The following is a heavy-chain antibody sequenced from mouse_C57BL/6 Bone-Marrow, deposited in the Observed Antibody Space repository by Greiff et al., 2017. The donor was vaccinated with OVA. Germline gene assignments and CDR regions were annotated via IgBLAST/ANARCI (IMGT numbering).Heavy chain of an antibody. CDR1: GYSITSGYD. Sequence: EVKLQESGPGMVKPSQSLSLTCTVTGYSITSGYDWHWIRHFPGNKLEWMGYISYSGSTNYNPSLKSRISITHDTSKNHFFLKLNSVTTEDTATYYCARFITTGAMDYWGQGTSVTVSS. J-gene: IGHJ4*01. CDR2: ISYSGST. V-gene: IGHV3-1*01. D-gene: IGHD1-1*01. CDR3: ARFITTGAMDY.